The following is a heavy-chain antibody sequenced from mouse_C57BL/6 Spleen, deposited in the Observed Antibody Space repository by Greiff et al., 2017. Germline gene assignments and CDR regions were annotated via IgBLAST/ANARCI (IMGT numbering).Heavy chain of an antibody. D-gene: IGHD2-2*01. J-gene: IGHJ2*01. V-gene: IGHV1-22*01. CDR3: AKCGSRCGNDGDY. CDR2: INPNNGGT. Sequence: EVKLQESGPELVKPGASVKMSCKASGYTFTDYNMHWVKQSHGKSLEWIGYINPNNGGTSYNQKFKGKATLTVNKASGTAYMERRSLTSEESAVYYCAKCGSRCGNDGDYWGQGTTLTVSS. CDR1: GYTFTDYN.